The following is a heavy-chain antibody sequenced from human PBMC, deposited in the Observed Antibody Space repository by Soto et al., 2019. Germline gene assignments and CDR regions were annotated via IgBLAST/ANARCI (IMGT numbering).Heavy chain of an antibody. D-gene: IGHD6-6*01. CDR3: TKEGGCRPYSSSSSDH. CDR1: GFTFSSYA. V-gene: IGHV3-23*01. Sequence: EEQVLETGGGLVQPGGSPRLSCAASGFTFSSYAMSWVRQAPGKGLEWVSSISCSGGSTYYADSVKGRFTISRDNSKNTLYLQMIRLRAADTAVYYCTKEGGCRPYSSSSSDHWGQGSLVTV. J-gene: IGHJ4*02. CDR2: ISCSGGST.